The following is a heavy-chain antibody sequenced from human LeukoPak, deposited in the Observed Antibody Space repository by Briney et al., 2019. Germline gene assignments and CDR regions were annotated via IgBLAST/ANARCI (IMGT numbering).Heavy chain of an antibody. V-gene: IGHV4-4*07. Sequence: SETLSLTCTVSGGSISSYYWSWIRQPAGKGLEWIGRIYTSGSTNYNPSLKSRVTMSVDTSKNQFSLKLSSVTAADAAVYYCGRDTYYYGWGSYGLDYWGQGTLVTVSS. J-gene: IGHJ4*02. CDR3: GRDTYYYGWGSYGLDY. CDR2: IYTSGST. CDR1: GGSISSYY. D-gene: IGHD3-10*01.